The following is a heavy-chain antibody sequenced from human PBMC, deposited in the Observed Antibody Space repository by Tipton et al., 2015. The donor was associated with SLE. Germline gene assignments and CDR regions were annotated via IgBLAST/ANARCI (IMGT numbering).Heavy chain of an antibody. D-gene: IGHD4/OR15-4a*01. V-gene: IGHV3-21*01. CDR1: GFTFSHYR. J-gene: IGHJ3*02. CDR2: ISSSSNFI. CDR3: AKDRTMVVDAFES. Sequence: SLRLSCAASGFTFSHYRLAWVRQAPGKGLEWISSISSSSNFIYYADSLKGRFTISRDNAKNSLYLQMNSLRAEDTAVYYCAKDRTMVVDAFESWGQGTMVTVSS.